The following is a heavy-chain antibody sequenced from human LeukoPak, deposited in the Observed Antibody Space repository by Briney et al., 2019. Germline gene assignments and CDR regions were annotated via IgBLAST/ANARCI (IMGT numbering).Heavy chain of an antibody. CDR1: GFIFKSYW. J-gene: IGHJ1*01. V-gene: IGHV3-7*03. CDR2: IKQDGSEE. CDR3: AKAPITMIVVVITSGYFQH. Sequence: GGSLRLSCAASGFIFKSYWMSWVRQAPGKGLEWVANIKQDGSEENYVDSVRGRFTISRDNAKKSLYLQMNSLRAEDTAVYYCAKAPITMIVVVITSGYFQHWGQGTLVTVSS. D-gene: IGHD3-22*01.